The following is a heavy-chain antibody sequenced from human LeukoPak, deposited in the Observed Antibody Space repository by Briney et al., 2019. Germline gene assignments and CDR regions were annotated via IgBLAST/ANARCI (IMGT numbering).Heavy chain of an antibody. CDR2: IYYSGST. CDR1: GGSISSYF. D-gene: IGHD2-15*01. Sequence: SETLSLTCTVSGGSISSYFWSWIRQPPGKGLEWIGYIYYSGSTNYNPSLKSRVTISVDTSKNPFSLKLSSVTAADTAVYYCARSGCLGYCSGGSCYSECFYYYGMDVWGQGTTVTVSS. J-gene: IGHJ6*02. CDR3: ARSGCLGYCSGGSCYSECFYYYGMDV. V-gene: IGHV4-59*01.